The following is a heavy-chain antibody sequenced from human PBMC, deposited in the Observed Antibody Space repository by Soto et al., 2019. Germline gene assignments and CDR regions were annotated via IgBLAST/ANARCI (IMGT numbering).Heavy chain of an antibody. Sequence: GGSLRLSCAASGFTFSSYAMSWVRQAPGKGLEWVSVIYSGGSTYYADSVKGRFTISRDNSKNTLYLQMNSLRAEDTAVYYCAREGGGDYWGQGTLVTVSS. J-gene: IGHJ4*02. CDR3: AREGGGDY. CDR1: GFTFSSYA. CDR2: IYSGGST. D-gene: IGHD2-15*01. V-gene: IGHV3-66*01.